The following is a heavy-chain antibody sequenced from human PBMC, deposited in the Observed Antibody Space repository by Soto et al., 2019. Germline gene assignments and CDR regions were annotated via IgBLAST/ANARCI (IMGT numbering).Heavy chain of an antibody. Sequence: PXETLSLTCTVSGGSISSGDYYWSWIRQPRGKGLEWIGYIYYSGSTYYNPSLKSRVTISVDTSKNQFSLKLSSVTAADTAVYYCAREKKGCSSTSCYFSPGSYYYYGMDVSGQGTTVTVSS. D-gene: IGHD2-2*01. CDR2: IYYSGST. V-gene: IGHV4-30-4*01. CDR1: GGSISSGDYY. J-gene: IGHJ6*02. CDR3: AREKKGCSSTSCYFSPGSYYYYGMDV.